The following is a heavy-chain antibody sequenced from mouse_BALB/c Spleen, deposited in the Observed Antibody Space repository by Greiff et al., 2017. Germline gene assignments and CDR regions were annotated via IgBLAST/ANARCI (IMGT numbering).Heavy chain of an antibody. CDR1: GYTFTSYT. D-gene: IGHD2-4*01. V-gene: IGHV1-4*01. CDR2: INPSSGYT. Sequence: QVQLQQSGADLARPGASVKMSCKASGYTFTSYTMHWVKQRPGQGLECIGYINPSSGYTNYNQKFKDKATLTADKSSSTAYMQLSGLTSEDSAVYYYAPRMITLDYWGQGTTLTVSS. J-gene: IGHJ2*01. CDR3: APRMITLDY.